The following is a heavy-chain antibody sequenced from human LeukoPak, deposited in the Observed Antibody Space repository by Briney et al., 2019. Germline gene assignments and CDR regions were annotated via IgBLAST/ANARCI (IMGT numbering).Heavy chain of an antibody. CDR3: ARDVGPYYYDGGFDY. D-gene: IGHD3-22*01. V-gene: IGHV3-7*01. Sequence: GGSLRLSCAASGFTFSSYWMSWVRQAPGKGLEWVANIKQDGSEKYCVDSVKGRFTISRDNAKNSLYLQMNSLRAEDTAAYYCARDVGPYYYDGGFDYWGQGTLVTVSS. J-gene: IGHJ4*02. CDR2: IKQDGSEK. CDR1: GFTFSSYW.